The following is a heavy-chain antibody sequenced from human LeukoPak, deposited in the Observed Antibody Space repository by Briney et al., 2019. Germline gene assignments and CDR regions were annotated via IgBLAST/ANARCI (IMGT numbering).Heavy chain of an antibody. D-gene: IGHD5-24*01. Sequence: GGSLRLSCAASGFTFSSYAMSWVRQAPGKGLEWVSTINVSGGRAYYADSVKGRFTISRDTSKNTLHLQRNSLRAEDTAVYYCVKGPQNQDGHPSHFDYWGQGTLVTVSS. V-gene: IGHV3-23*01. CDR3: VKGPQNQDGHPSHFDY. CDR2: INVSGGRA. CDR1: GFTFSSYA. J-gene: IGHJ4*02.